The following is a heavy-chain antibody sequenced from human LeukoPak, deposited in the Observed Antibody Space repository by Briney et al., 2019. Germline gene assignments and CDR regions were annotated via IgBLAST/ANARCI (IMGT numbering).Heavy chain of an antibody. D-gene: IGHD2-2*02. J-gene: IGHJ3*02. CDR3: ARHIDTDNAFDI. V-gene: IGHV5-51*01. CDR1: GYSFTTNW. CDR2: IYPGDSDT. Sequence: GESLKISCKGSGYSFTTNWIAWVRQMPAKGLEWMGIIYPGDSDTRYSPSFQGQVTISADKSISTAYLQWSSLKASDTAMYYCARHIDTDNAFDIWGQGTMATVSS.